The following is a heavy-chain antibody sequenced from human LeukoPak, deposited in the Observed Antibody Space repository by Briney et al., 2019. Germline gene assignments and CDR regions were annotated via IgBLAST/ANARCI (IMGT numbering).Heavy chain of an antibody. D-gene: IGHD5-18*01. J-gene: IGHJ4*02. Sequence: GGSLRLSCAASGFTFSSYEMNWVRQAPGKGLEWVSYISSSGSTIYYADSVKGRFTISRDNAKNSLYLQMNSLRAEDTAVYYCARDTDTAMGNWGQGTLVTVSS. CDR2: ISSSGSTI. CDR1: GFTFSSYE. V-gene: IGHV3-48*03. CDR3: ARDTDTAMGN.